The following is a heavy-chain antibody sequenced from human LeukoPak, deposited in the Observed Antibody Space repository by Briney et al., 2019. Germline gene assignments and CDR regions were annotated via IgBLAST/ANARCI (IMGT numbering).Heavy chain of an antibody. V-gene: IGHV4-30-4*01. CDR3: AREDGDSNWFDP. D-gene: IGHD4-17*01. J-gene: IGHJ5*02. CDR1: GGSISIGVYY. Sequence: SETRSLTCTFPGGSISIGVYYWSWIRHPPGKGLKWFGYIYYSGSTYYNPSLKSRVTISVDTSKNQFSLKLSSVTAADTAVYYCAREDGDSNWFDPWGQGTLVTVSS. CDR2: IYYSGST.